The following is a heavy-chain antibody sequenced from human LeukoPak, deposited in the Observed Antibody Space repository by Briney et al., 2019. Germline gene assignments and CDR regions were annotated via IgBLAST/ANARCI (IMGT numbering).Heavy chain of an antibody. V-gene: IGHV1-2*04. CDR1: GYTFTGYY. J-gene: IGHJ3*02. CDR3: ARESLGRYLDQIYPRDAFDI. CDR2: INPNSGGT. Sequence: ASVKVSCKASGYTFTGYYMHWVRQAPGQGLEWMGWINPNSGGTNYAQKFQGWVTMTRDTSISTAYMELSRLRSDDTAVYYCARESLGRYLDQIYPRDAFDIWGQGTMVTVSS. D-gene: IGHD3-9*01.